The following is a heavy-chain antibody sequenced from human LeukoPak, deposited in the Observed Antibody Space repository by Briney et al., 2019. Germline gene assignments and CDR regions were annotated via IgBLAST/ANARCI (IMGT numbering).Heavy chain of an antibody. CDR2: ISSSSSYI. Sequence: GGSLRLSCAASGFTFSSYSMNWVRQAPGKGLEWVSSISSSSSYIYYADSVKGRFTISRDNAKNSLYLQMNSLRAEDTAVYYCARDSPGIAAAGSGNWFDPWGQGPLVTVSS. CDR1: GFTFSSYS. D-gene: IGHD6-13*01. J-gene: IGHJ5*02. V-gene: IGHV3-21*01. CDR3: ARDSPGIAAAGSGNWFDP.